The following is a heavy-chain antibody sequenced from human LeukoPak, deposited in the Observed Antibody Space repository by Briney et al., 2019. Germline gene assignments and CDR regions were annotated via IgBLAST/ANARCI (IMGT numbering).Heavy chain of an antibody. CDR3: ARGFVLRFLEWSHPPDYYYMDV. D-gene: IGHD3-3*01. Sequence: SVKVSCKASGGTFSSYAISWVRQAPGQGLEWMGGIIPIFGTANYAQKFRGRVTITTDESTSTAYMELSSLRSEDTAVYYCARGFVLRFLEWSHPPDYYYMDVWGKGTTVTVSS. CDR2: IIPIFGTA. J-gene: IGHJ6*03. V-gene: IGHV1-69*05. CDR1: GGTFSSYA.